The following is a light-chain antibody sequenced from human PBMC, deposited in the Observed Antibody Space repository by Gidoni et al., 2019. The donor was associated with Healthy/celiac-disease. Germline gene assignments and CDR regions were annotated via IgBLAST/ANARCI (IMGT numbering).Light chain of an antibody. CDR2: AAS. CDR1: QSISSY. CDR3: QQSYSTHLT. Sequence: DLQMTHSPSPLSASVGDSRTITCRASQSISSYLNWYQQKPGKAPQHLIYAASSLQSGVPSRFSGSGSGTDFTLTISSLQPEDYATYYCQQSYSTHLTFGQGTRLEIK. V-gene: IGKV1-39*01. J-gene: IGKJ5*01.